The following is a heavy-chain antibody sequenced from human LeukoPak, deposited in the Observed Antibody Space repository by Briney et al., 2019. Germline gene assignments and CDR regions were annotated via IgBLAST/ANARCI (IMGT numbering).Heavy chain of an antibody. D-gene: IGHD3-9*01. CDR3: ARVFIATFDYDILTGYYPRDAFDI. CDR2: INPNSGGT. Sequence: GASVKVSFKASGYTFTGYYMHWVRQAPGQGLEWMGWINPNSGGTNYAQKFQGRVTMTRDTSISTAYMELSRLRSDDTAVYYCARVFIATFDYDILTGYYPRDAFDIWGQGTMVTVSS. J-gene: IGHJ3*02. CDR1: GYTFTGYY. V-gene: IGHV1-2*02.